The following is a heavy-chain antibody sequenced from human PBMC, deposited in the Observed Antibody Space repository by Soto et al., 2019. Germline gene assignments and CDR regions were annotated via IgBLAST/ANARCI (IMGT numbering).Heavy chain of an antibody. CDR3: AKDLIEGGSYYGVVDH. Sequence: EVQLLESGGGLVEPGGSLRLSCAASGLSFSSYGMSWVRQAPGKGLEWVSGISGSATGTYYADSVKGRFTISRDNSMNTLYLQMNSLRAEDTALYYCAKDLIEGGSYYGVVDHWGQGTLVTVSS. CDR1: GLSFSSYG. J-gene: IGHJ4*02. CDR2: ISGSATGT. V-gene: IGHV3-23*01. D-gene: IGHD1-26*01.